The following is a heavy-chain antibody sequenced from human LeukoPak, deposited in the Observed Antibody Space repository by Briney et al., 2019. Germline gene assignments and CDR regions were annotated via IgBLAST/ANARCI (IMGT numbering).Heavy chain of an antibody. D-gene: IGHD6-19*01. CDR2: IYYSGST. CDR1: GGSISSYY. V-gene: IGHV4-59*01. CDR3: AGYSSGRFDP. J-gene: IGHJ5*02. Sequence: SETPSLTCTVSGGSISSYYWSWIRQPPGKGLEWIGYIYYSGSTNYNPSLKSRVTISVDTSKNQFSLKLSSVTAADTAVYYCAGYSSGRFDPWGQGTLVTVSS.